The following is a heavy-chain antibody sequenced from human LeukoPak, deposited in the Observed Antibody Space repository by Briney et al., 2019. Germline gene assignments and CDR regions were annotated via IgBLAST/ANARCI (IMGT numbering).Heavy chain of an antibody. CDR1: GGSFSGYY. CDR3: ARGDDSGSYFPFDY. V-gene: IGHV4-34*01. Sequence: SETLSLTCAVYGGSFSGYYWSWIRQPPGKGLEWIGEINHSGSTNYNPSLKSRVTISVDTSKNQFSLKLSSATAADTAVYYCARGDDSGSYFPFDYWGQGTLVTVSS. D-gene: IGHD3-10*01. CDR2: INHSGST. J-gene: IGHJ4*02.